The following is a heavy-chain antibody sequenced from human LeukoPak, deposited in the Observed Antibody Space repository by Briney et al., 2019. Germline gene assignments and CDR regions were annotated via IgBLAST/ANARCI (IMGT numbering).Heavy chain of an antibody. V-gene: IGHV3-7*03. CDR3: ARAMDV. Sequence: GGSLRLSCAASGFTFNDYWMNWVRQAPGKGLGWVANIKQDGSEKYYVDSVKGRFTISRDNAKNSLYLQMNSLRAEDTAVYYCARAMDVWGQGTTVTVSS. J-gene: IGHJ6*02. CDR2: IKQDGSEK. CDR1: GFTFNDYW.